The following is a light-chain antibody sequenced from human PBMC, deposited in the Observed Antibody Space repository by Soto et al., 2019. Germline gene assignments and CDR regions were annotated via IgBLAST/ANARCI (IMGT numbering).Light chain of an antibody. CDR1: QSVSSN. J-gene: IGKJ4*01. CDR2: AAS. Sequence: ELVLTQSPATLSVSLGERATLSCRASQSVSSNVAWYQQRPGQAPRLLIYAASTRATGIPARFSGRGSGTDFTLTISSLQSEDSAGYYCQHYNNWPPLTFGGGTKVEI. V-gene: IGKV3-15*01. CDR3: QHYNNWPPLT.